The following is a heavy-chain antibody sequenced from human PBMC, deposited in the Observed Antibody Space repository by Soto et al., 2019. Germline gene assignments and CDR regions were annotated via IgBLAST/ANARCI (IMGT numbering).Heavy chain of an antibody. CDR1: GETFSTFA. D-gene: IGHD1-1*01. V-gene: IGHV1-69*01. Sequence: QVQLLQSGAELKRPGSSVKVSCKASGETFSTFAITWVRQAPGHGPEWMGGIIPLFGTAHYARRFEDRVTMTADESTSTAHMELRSLTSEDTAIYYCARGSPCSTTTCSLNEVWFDPWGQGTLVTVST. CDR2: IIPLFGTA. CDR3: ARGSPCSTTTCSLNEVWFDP. J-gene: IGHJ5*02.